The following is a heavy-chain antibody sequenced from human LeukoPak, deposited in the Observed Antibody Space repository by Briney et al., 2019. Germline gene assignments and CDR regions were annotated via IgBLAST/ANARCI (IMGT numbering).Heavy chain of an antibody. CDR3: ARDRPDYYDSSGPFDY. J-gene: IGHJ4*02. V-gene: IGHV3-20*04. Sequence: GGSLRLSCAASGFTFDDYGMSWVRQAPGKGLEWVSGINWNGGSTTYADSVKGRFTISRDNGKNSLYLQMNSLRAEDTAVYYCARDRPDYYDSSGPFDYWGQGTLVTVSS. CDR2: INWNGGST. D-gene: IGHD3-22*01. CDR1: GFTFDDYG.